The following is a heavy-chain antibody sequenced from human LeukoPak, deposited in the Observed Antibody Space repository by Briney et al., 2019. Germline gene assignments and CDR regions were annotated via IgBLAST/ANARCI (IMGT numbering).Heavy chain of an antibody. Sequence: PGGSLRLSCAASGFTFSSYWMHWVRQAPGKGLVWVSRINSDGSITTYADSVKGRFTISRDNSKNTLYLQMNNLRADDTAVYYCATRYCSGTSCYRGAFDVWGQGTMVTVSS. CDR3: ATRYCSGTSCYRGAFDV. D-gene: IGHD2-2*02. V-gene: IGHV3-74*01. CDR1: GFTFSSYW. CDR2: INSDGSIT. J-gene: IGHJ3*01.